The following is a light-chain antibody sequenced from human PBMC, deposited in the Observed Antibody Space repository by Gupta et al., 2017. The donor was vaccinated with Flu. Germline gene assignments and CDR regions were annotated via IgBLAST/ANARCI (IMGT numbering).Light chain of an antibody. CDR3: LLYYGGGQPWV. V-gene: IGLV7-43*01. CDR2: GTI. J-gene: IGLJ3*02. CDR1: TGAVTSANY. Sequence: QTVVTPEPSLTVSPGGTVTLTCASSTGAVTSANYPNWFLQKPGQAPRTLISGTINKHSWTPARFSGSLLGGKAALTLSGVQPEDEAEYYCLLYYGGGQPWVLGGGTKLTVL.